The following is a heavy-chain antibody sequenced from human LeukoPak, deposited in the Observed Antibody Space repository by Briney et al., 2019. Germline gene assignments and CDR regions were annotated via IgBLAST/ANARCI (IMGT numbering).Heavy chain of an antibody. V-gene: IGHV3-7*01. J-gene: IGHJ4*02. D-gene: IGHD4-17*01. CDR2: IKKDGSEK. Sequence: GGSLRLSCAASGFTFSDYSMNWVRQAPGKGLEWVANIKKDGSEKYYVDSVKGRFTISRDNAKTSLYLQMNSLRAEDTAVYYCAKGGTVTTSNSYWGQGTLVTVSS. CDR3: AKGGTVTTSNSY. CDR1: GFTFSDYS.